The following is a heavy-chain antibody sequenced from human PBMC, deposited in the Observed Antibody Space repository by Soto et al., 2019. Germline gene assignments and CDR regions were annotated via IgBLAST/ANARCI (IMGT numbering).Heavy chain of an antibody. CDR1: GFTFSNYA. CDR2: ISSTGGST. V-gene: IGHV3-23*01. Sequence: LRLSCAASGFTFSNYAMSWVRQAPGKGLDWVSCISSTGGSTYYADSAKGRFTISRDNSKNTLYLQMNSLRAEDTAIYYCAKDREGGDYWGQGALVTVSS. CDR3: AKDREGGDY. J-gene: IGHJ4*02. D-gene: IGHD1-26*01.